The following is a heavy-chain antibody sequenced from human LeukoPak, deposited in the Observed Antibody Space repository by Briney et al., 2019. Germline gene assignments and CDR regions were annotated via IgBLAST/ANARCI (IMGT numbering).Heavy chain of an antibody. CDR2: IWYDGSNK. V-gene: IGHV3-33*01. CDR1: GFTFTSYG. D-gene: IGHD6-13*01. Sequence: GGSLRLSCAASGFTFTSYGMHWVRQAPGKGLEWVEVIWYDGSNKYYADSVKGRFTISRDNSKNTLYLQMNSLRAEDTAVYYCARDPIAAVRFDYWGQGTLVTVSS. CDR3: ARDPIAAVRFDY. J-gene: IGHJ4*02.